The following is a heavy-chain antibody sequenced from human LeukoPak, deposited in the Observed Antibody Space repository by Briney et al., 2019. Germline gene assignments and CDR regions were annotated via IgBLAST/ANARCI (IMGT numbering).Heavy chain of an antibody. CDR2: IIPIFGTA. V-gene: IGHV1-69*13. J-gene: IGHJ6*02. CDR3: ARTAHELGESPYGMDV. D-gene: IGHD3-10*01. CDR1: GGAFSSYA. Sequence: SVKVSSKASGGAFSSYAISWVRQAPGQGLEWMGGIIPIFGTANYAQKFQGRVTITADESTSTAYMELSSLRSEDTAVYYCARTAHELGESPYGMDVWGQGTTVTVSS.